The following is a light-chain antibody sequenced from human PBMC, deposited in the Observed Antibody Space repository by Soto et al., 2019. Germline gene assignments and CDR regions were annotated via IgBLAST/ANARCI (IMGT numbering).Light chain of an antibody. J-gene: IGKJ2*01. CDR3: QQYIDWPLYT. Sequence: EVVLTQSPATLSVSPGERATLSCRASQTVSRSLAWYQQKPGQAPRLLIYGASTRATGIPGRFSGSGSGTDFTLTISSLQSEDFAVYYCQQYIDWPLYTFGQGTKVEIK. V-gene: IGKV3-15*01. CDR2: GAS. CDR1: QTVSRS.